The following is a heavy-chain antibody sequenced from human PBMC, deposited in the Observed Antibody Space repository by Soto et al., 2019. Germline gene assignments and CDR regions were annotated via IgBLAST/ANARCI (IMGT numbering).Heavy chain of an antibody. D-gene: IGHD3-3*01. Sequence: SVKVSCKASGGTFSSYAISWVRQAPGQGLEWMGGIIPIFGTANYAQKFQGRVTITADESTSTAYMELSSLRSEDTAVYYCARNGAIFGVVVLHYYYYYGTDVWGQGTTVTVSS. CDR2: IIPIFGTA. CDR1: GGTFSSYA. J-gene: IGHJ6*02. V-gene: IGHV1-69*13. CDR3: ARNGAIFGVVVLHYYYYYGTDV.